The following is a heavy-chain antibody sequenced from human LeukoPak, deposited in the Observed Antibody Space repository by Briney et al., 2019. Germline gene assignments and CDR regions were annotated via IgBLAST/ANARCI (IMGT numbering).Heavy chain of an antibody. D-gene: IGHD6-19*01. V-gene: IGHV3-7*01. Sequence: GGSLRLSCAAPGLTFSSYWMSWVRQAPGKGLQWVANIKQDGSEKYYVDSVKGRFTISRDNAKNSLYLQMNSLRAEDTAVYYCARDIVAGTVDYWGQGTPVTVSS. J-gene: IGHJ4*02. CDR3: ARDIVAGTVDY. CDR1: GLTFSSYW. CDR2: IKQDGSEK.